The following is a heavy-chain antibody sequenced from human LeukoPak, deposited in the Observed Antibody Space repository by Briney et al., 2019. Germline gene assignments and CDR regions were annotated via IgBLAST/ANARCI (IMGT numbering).Heavy chain of an antibody. V-gene: IGHV4-4*07. CDR1: GGSISSYY. J-gene: IGHJ6*03. Sequence: SETLSLTCTVSGGSISSYYWSWIRQPAGKGLEWIGRIYTSGSTNYNPSLKSRVTMSVDTSKNQFSLKLSSVTAADTAVHYCARDFYGDYGYYYYYMDVWGKGTTVTVSS. CDR3: ARDFYGDYGYYYYYMDV. CDR2: IYTSGST. D-gene: IGHD4-17*01.